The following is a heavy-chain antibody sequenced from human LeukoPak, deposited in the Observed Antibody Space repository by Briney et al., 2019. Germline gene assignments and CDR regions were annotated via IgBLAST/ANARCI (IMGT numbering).Heavy chain of an antibody. J-gene: IGHJ6*02. V-gene: IGHV1-18*01. Sequence: GASVRVSCKASGYTFPSYGISWVRQAPGQGLEWMGWISAYTGNTNSAQTPQARVTMPTDTSTTTASIALTSLRSDDTPVYYCARDRGICDWQQLARYYYYGMDVWGQGTTVTVSS. CDR1: GYTFPSYG. CDR3: ARDRGICDWQQLARYYYYGMDV. CDR2: ISAYTGNT. D-gene: IGHD6-13*01.